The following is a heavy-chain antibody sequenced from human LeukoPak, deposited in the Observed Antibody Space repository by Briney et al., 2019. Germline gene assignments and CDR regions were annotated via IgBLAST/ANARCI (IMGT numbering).Heavy chain of an antibody. V-gene: IGHV4-30-4*07. Sequence: PSETLSLTCAVSGGSISSGGYSWSWIRQPPGKGLEWIGYIYYSGSTYYNPSLQSRVIISVDTSKNQFSLKLSSVTAADTAVYYCARKVCSGGSCYSAYYYYMDVWGKGTTVTVSS. J-gene: IGHJ6*03. CDR3: ARKVCSGGSCYSAYYYYMDV. CDR2: IYYSGST. D-gene: IGHD2-15*01. CDR1: GGSISSGGYS.